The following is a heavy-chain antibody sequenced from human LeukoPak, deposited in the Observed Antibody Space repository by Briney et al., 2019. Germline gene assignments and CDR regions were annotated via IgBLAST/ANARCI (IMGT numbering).Heavy chain of an antibody. V-gene: IGHV3-53*01. D-gene: IGHD6-19*01. Sequence: PGGSLRLSCAASGFTFSSYWMHWVRQAPGKGLEWVSVIDSGGKTYYADSVKGRFTISRDNSKTTVILQMNSLRAEDTAVYYCAIERQFSSGWYYFDYWGQGILVTVSS. CDR1: GFTFSSYW. CDR3: AIERQFSSGWYYFDY. CDR2: IDSGGKT. J-gene: IGHJ4*02.